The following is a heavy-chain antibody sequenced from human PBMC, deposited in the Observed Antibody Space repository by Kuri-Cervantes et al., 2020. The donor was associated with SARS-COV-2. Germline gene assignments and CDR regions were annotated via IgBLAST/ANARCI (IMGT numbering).Heavy chain of an antibody. V-gene: IGHV3-21*01. CDR1: GFTFSSYS. J-gene: IGHJ6*03. Sequence: GESLKISCAASGFTFSSYSMNWVRQAPGKGLEWVSSISSSSSYIYYADSVKGRFTISRDNAKNSLYLQMNSLRAEDTAVYYRARDGAARRLYMDVWGKGTTVTVSS. CDR2: ISSSSSYI. D-gene: IGHD6-6*01. CDR3: ARDGAARRLYMDV.